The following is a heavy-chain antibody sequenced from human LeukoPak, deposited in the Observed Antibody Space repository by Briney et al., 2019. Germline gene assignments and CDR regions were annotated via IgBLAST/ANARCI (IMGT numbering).Heavy chain of an antibody. CDR3: ASRAVTTLRNGPFDY. D-gene: IGHD4-17*01. J-gene: IGHJ4*02. CDR2: IIPIFGIA. Sequence: EASVKVSCKASGGTFSSYTISWVRQAPGQGLEWMGRIIPIFGIANYAQKFQGRVTITADKSTSTAYMELSSLRSEDTAVYYCASRAVTTLRNGPFDYWGQGTLVTVSS. V-gene: IGHV1-69*02. CDR1: GGTFSSYT.